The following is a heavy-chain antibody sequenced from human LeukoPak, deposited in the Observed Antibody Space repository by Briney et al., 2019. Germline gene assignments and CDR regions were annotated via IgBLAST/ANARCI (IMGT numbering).Heavy chain of an antibody. D-gene: IGHD1-7*01. V-gene: IGHV3-30*18. Sequence: GGSLRLSCAVSGFTFSSYGMHWVRQAPGKGLEWVAVISYDGSNKYYADSVKGRFTISRDNSKNTLYLQMNSLRAEDTAVYYCAKVGDGNWNSDFDYWGQGTLVTVSS. CDR3: AKVGDGNWNSDFDY. CDR1: GFTFSSYG. CDR2: ISYDGSNK. J-gene: IGHJ4*02.